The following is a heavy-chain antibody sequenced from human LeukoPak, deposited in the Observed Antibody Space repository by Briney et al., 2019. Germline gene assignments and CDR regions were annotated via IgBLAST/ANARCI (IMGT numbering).Heavy chain of an antibody. J-gene: IGHJ4*02. Sequence: GGSLRLSCAASGFTFSSYAMSWVRQAPGKGLGWVSAISGSGGSTYYADSVKGRFTISRDNSKNTLYLQMNSLRAEDTAVYYCAKDLAVVTAEYYFDYWGQGTLVTVSS. D-gene: IGHD4-23*01. CDR1: GFTFSSYA. V-gene: IGHV3-23*01. CDR2: ISGSGGST. CDR3: AKDLAVVTAEYYFDY.